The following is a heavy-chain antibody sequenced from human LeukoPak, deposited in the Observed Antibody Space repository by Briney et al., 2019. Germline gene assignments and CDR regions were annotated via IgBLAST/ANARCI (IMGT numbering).Heavy chain of an antibody. Sequence: PGGSLRLSCAASGFTFSDYYMTWVRQAPGKGLEWLSYISTNSRHTNYADSVKGRFTISRDNSKNTLFLQMNNLRAEDTAVYYCAKDPLVRGLTYDSWGQGTLVTVSS. CDR2: ISTNSRHT. CDR1: GFTFSDYY. J-gene: IGHJ4*02. CDR3: AKDPLVRGLTYDS. V-gene: IGHV3-11*05. D-gene: IGHD3-10*01.